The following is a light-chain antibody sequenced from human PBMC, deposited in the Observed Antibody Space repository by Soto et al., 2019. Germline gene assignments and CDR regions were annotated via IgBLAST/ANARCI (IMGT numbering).Light chain of an antibody. CDR1: QSVYNN. CDR2: GAS. CDR3: QQRSKWPVT. V-gene: IGKV3-11*01. J-gene: IGKJ4*01. Sequence: EIVMTQSPATLAVSPGERCTLSCMASQSVYNNLAWYQQKPGQAPRLLIYGASSRATGTPARFSGSGSGTDFTLTISSLEAEDFALYYCQQRSKWPVTFGGGTKVDIK.